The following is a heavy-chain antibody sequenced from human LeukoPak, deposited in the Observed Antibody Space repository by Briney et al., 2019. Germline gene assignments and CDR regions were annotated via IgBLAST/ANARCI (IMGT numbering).Heavy chain of an antibody. CDR2: INPIFGTA. Sequence: GSSVKVSCKASGGTFSSYAISWVRQAPGQGLEWMGGINPIFGTANYAQKFQGRVTITTDESTSTAYMELSSLRSEDTAVYYCARGNYYDSSGYSDFDYWGQGTLVTVSS. CDR1: GGTFSSYA. CDR3: ARGNYYDSSGYSDFDY. D-gene: IGHD3-22*01. J-gene: IGHJ4*02. V-gene: IGHV1-69*05.